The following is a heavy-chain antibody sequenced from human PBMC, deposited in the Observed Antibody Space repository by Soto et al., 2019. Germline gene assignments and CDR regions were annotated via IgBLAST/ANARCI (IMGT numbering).Heavy chain of an antibody. Sequence: QVQLVQSGAEVKKPGASVKVSCKASGYTFTGYYMHWVRQAPGQGLEWVGWINPNSGGTNYAQKFQGWVTMTRDTSISTAYMELSRLRSDDTAVYYCARDEATVTTSGMDVWGQGTTVTVSS. CDR2: INPNSGGT. D-gene: IGHD4-17*01. CDR3: ARDEATVTTSGMDV. V-gene: IGHV1-2*04. J-gene: IGHJ6*02. CDR1: GYTFTGYY.